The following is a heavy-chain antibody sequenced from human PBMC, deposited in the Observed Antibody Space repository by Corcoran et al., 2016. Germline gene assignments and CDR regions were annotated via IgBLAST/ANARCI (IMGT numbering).Heavy chain of an antibody. CDR1: GFSFSNYW. Sequence: EVQLVESGGGLVQPGGSLRLSCAASGFSFSNYWMDWVRQAPGKGLEWVANIKEDGSERYYVDSVKGRFTISRDNAQNSLYLQMNSLKGEDTAMYYCAKSLDFWCQGTLVTVSS. CDR2: IKEDGSER. V-gene: IGHV3-7*03. J-gene: IGHJ4*02. CDR3: AKSLDF.